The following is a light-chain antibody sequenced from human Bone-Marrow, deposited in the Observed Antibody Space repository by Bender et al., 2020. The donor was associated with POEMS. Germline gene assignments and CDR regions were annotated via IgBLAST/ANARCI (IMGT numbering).Light chain of an antibody. Sequence: QSALTQPPSASGSPGQSVAISCTGTSSDVGGYKYVSWYQQYPGKAPKLMIYEVNRRPSGVPDRFSGSKSGNTASLIVSGLQAEDEADYYCSSYAGSNNWVFGGGTKLTVL. CDR2: EVN. CDR3: SSYAGSNNWV. CDR1: SSDVGGYKY. J-gene: IGLJ3*02. V-gene: IGLV2-8*01.